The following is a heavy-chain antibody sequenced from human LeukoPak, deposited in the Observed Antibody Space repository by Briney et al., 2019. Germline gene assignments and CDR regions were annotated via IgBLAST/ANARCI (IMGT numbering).Heavy chain of an antibody. CDR2: ISAYNGNT. D-gene: IGHD2-2*02. Sequence: ASVNVSYKASGYTFTSYGISWVRQAPGQGLEWMGWISAYNGNTNYAQKLQGRVTMTTDTSTSTAYMELRSLRSDDTAVYYCARADLCSSTSCYKYYYYYMDVWGKGTTVTVSS. V-gene: IGHV1-18*01. J-gene: IGHJ6*03. CDR1: GYTFTSYG. CDR3: ARADLCSSTSCYKYYYYYMDV.